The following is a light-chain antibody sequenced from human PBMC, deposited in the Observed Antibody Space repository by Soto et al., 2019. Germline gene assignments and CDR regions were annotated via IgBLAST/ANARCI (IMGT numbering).Light chain of an antibody. CDR2: DAS. J-gene: IGKJ4*01. CDR3: QQRSNWPQLT. CDR1: QSVSIY. Sequence: EIVLTQSPATLSLSPGERATLSCRASQSVSIYLAWYHQKPGQAPRLLLYDASNRATGIPARFSGSGSGTDFTLTISSLEPEDFAVYYCQQRSNWPQLTFGGGTKVEIK. V-gene: IGKV3-11*01.